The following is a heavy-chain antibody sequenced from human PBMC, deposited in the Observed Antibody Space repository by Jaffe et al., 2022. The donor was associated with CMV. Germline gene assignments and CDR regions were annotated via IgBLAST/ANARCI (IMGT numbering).Heavy chain of an antibody. CDR3: ARLYCSGGRCHAGFGAFDI. J-gene: IGHJ3*02. V-gene: IGHV3-7*03. D-gene: IGHD2-15*01. CDR1: GYSFSSYW. CDR2: INEDGSEL. Sequence: EVQLVESGGGLVQPGGSLRLSCVASGYSFSSYWMTWVRQAPGKGLEWVANINEDGSELYHVDSVTGRFTTSRDNAKNSLSLQMNSLRAEDTAVYYCARLYCSGGRCHAGFGAFDIWGQGIMVKVSS.